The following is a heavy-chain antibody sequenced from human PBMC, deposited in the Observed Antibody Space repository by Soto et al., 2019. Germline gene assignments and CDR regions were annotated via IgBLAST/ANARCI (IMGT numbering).Heavy chain of an antibody. Sequence: SETLSLTCSVSGDSISNLDYFLAWIRQPPGQALEYIGYIYKSATTYYNPSFESRVAISVDTSKSQFSLNVTSVTAADTAVYFCARGPYCLTVRCCINWFDSCGHVDVVTAS. V-gene: IGHV4-30-4*01. CDR3: ARGPYCLTVRCCINWFDS. CDR1: GDSISNLDYF. D-gene: IGHD7-27*01. CDR2: IYKSATT. J-gene: IGHJ5*01.